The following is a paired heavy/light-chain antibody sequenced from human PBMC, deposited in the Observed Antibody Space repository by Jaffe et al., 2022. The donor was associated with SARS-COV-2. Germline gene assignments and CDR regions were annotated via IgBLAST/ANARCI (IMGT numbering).Light chain of an antibody. CDR3: QGAT. CDR1: QGISNY. V-gene: IGKV1-27*01. Sequence: DIQMTQSPSSLSASVGDRVTITCRASQGISNYLAWYQQKPGKVPKLLIYAASTLQSGVPSRFSGSGSGTDFTLTISSLQPEDVATYYCQGATFGPGTKVDIK. CDR2: AAS. J-gene: IGKJ3*01.
Heavy chain of an antibody. CDR3: ARTEYSSSWYGAYYFDY. CDR2: IFSNDEK. J-gene: IGHJ4*02. CDR1: GFSLSNARMG. D-gene: IGHD6-13*01. Sequence: QVTLKESGPVLVKPTETLTLTCTVSGFSLSNARMGVSWIRQPPGKALEWLAHIFSNDEKSYSTSLKSRLTISKDTSKSQVVLTMTNMDPVDTATYYCARTEYSSSWYGAYYFDYWGQGTLVTVSS. V-gene: IGHV2-26*01.